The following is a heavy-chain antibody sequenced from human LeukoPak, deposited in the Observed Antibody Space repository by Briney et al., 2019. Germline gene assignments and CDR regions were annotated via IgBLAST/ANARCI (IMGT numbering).Heavy chain of an antibody. CDR2: IKQDGSEK. CDR1: GFSFSSYW. J-gene: IGHJ4*02. D-gene: IGHD3-10*01. Sequence: SGGSLRLSCTASGFSFSSYWMSWVRQAPGKGLEWVANIKQDGSEKYYVDSVKGRFTISRDNAKNSLYLQMNSLRAEDTAVYYCAREWLGRYPDYWGQGTLVTVSS. V-gene: IGHV3-7*01. CDR3: AREWLGRYPDY.